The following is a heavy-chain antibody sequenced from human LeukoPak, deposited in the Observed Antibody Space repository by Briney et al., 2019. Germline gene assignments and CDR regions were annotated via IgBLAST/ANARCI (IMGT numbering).Heavy chain of an antibody. D-gene: IGHD3-9*01. J-gene: IGHJ4*02. CDR1: GGSISSYY. CDR3: AGGFYDILTGYLGYFDY. Sequence: SETLSLTCTVSGGSISSYYWSWIRQPPGKGLEWIGYIYYSGSTNYNPSLKSRVTISVDTSKNQFSLKLSSVTAADTAVYYCAGGFYDILTGYLGYFDYWGQGTLVTVSS. V-gene: IGHV4-59*01. CDR2: IYYSGST.